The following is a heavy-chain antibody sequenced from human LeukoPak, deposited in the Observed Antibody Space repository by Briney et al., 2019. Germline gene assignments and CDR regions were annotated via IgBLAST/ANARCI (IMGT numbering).Heavy chain of an antibody. CDR2: IYQSGSA. Sequence: RTSETLSLTCAVSGGSINSGGYSWSWIRQPPGKGLQWIGYIYQSGSANYNPSLESRLTISLDRAKNQFSLKLTSVTAADTAVYYCATHGGTVGYFDYWGQGILVTVSS. D-gene: IGHD1-1*01. J-gene: IGHJ4*02. CDR1: GGSINSGGYS. V-gene: IGHV4-30-2*01. CDR3: ATHGGTVGYFDY.